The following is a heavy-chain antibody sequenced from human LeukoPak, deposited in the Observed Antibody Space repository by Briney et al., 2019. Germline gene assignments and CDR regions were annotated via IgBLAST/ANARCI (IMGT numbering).Heavy chain of an antibody. CDR1: GYSISSGYY. Sequence: SETLSLTCAVSGYSISSGYYWGWIRQPPGKGLEWIGSMYYTGNTYRNPSLKSRITISLDTSTNQFSLMVTSMTAADTAVYYCARDWGDRNNFEYWGQGTLVTVSS. CDR2: MYYTGNT. J-gene: IGHJ4*02. CDR3: ARDWGDRNNFEY. V-gene: IGHV4-38-2*02. D-gene: IGHD1-14*01.